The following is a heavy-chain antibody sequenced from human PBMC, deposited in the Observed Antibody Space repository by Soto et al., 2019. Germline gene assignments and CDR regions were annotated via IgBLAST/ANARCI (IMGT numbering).Heavy chain of an antibody. CDR1: GYTFINYG. Sequence: QVQLVQSGAEVKKPGASVKVSCKASGYTFINYGFSWVRQAPGQGLEWMGWISAYNGNTNYAQKLQGRVTMTTDTSTSTASMELRSLRSDDTAVYYCARREYYYDSSGYYYYFDYWGQGTLVTVSS. V-gene: IGHV1-18*01. D-gene: IGHD3-22*01. CDR3: ARREYYYDSSGYYYYFDY. J-gene: IGHJ4*02. CDR2: ISAYNGNT.